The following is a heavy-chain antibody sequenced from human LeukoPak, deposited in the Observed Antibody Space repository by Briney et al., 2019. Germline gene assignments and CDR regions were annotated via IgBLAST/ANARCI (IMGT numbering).Heavy chain of an antibody. CDR2: IHYSGST. J-gene: IGHJ5*02. CDR1: GGSISSSSYY. V-gene: IGHV4-39*07. Sequence: SENLSLTCTVSGGSISSSSYYWGWIRQPPGKGLEWIGSIHYSGSTNYNPSLKSRVTISVDTSKNQFSLKLSSVTAADTAMYYCASTQTYYYEEKFDPWGPGTLVTVSS. D-gene: IGHD3-22*01. CDR3: ASTQTYYYEEKFDP.